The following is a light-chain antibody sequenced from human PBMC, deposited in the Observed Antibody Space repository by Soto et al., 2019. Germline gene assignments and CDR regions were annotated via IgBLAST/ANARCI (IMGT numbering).Light chain of an antibody. CDR1: SSDFGGYNY. CDR3: SSYTNSSTFV. Sequence: QSVLTQPASVSGSPGQSISISCAGISSDFGGYNYVSWYQQHPGKVPKLLIYDDNNRPSGVSTRFSGSKSGNTASLTISGLRAEDEADSYCSSYTNSSTFVFGTGTKVPVL. V-gene: IGLV2-14*01. J-gene: IGLJ1*01. CDR2: DDN.